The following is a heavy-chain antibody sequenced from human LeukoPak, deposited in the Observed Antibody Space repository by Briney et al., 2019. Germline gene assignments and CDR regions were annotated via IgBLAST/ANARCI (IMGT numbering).Heavy chain of an antibody. V-gene: IGHV3-7*01. Sequence: GGSLRLSCAASGFTFSRYWMSWVRQAPGKGLEWVANIIQDGSEKYYVDSVKGRFTISRDDAKNSLYLQMNSLRAEDTAVYYCARDVGVDYWGQGTLVTVSS. CDR1: GFTFSRYW. D-gene: IGHD1-26*01. J-gene: IGHJ4*02. CDR2: IIQDGSEK. CDR3: ARDVGVDY.